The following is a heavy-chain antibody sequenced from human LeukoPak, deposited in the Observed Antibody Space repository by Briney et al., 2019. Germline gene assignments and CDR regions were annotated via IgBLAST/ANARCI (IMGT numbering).Heavy chain of an antibody. J-gene: IGHJ4*02. CDR1: GFTFNNFA. D-gene: IGHD3-22*01. CDR2: ISGSGGST. Sequence: PGGSLRLSCAASGFTFNNFAMSWVRQAPGKGLEWVSAISGSGGSTYYADSVKGRFTISRDNSKNTLCLQMNSLRAEDTAVYYCARDGSDSSGYYFGLIWGQGTLVTVSS. V-gene: IGHV3-23*01. CDR3: ARDGSDSSGYYFGLI.